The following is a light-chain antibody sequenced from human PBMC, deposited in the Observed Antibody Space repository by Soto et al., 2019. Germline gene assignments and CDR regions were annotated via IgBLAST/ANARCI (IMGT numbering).Light chain of an antibody. CDR2: GNT. J-gene: IGLJ1*01. V-gene: IGLV1-40*01. CDR1: SSNIGSTYD. CDR3: QSYDDSLSVHYV. Sequence: QSVLTQPPSVSGAPGQRVTISCTGSSSNIGSTYDVQWYQQLPGTAPKLLINGNTDRPSGVPDRFSGSKSGTSASLAITGLQADDEADYYCQSYDDSLSVHYVFGTGTKVTVL.